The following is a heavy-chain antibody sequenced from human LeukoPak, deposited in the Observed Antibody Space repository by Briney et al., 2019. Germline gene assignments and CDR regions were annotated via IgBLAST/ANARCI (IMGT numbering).Heavy chain of an antibody. CDR1: GYTFTSYD. V-gene: IGHV1-2*02. J-gene: IGHJ3*02. Sequence: ASVKVSCKASGYTFTSYDINWVRQAPGQGLEWMGWINPNSGGTNYAQKFQGRVTMTRDTSISTAYMELSRLRSDDTAVYYCARAILSLGAFDIWGQGTMVTVSS. CDR3: ARAILSLGAFDI. CDR2: INPNSGGT. D-gene: IGHD2/OR15-2a*01.